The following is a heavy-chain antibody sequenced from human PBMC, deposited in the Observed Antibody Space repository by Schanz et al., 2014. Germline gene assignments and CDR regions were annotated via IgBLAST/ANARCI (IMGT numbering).Heavy chain of an antibody. V-gene: IGHV3-23*04. CDR1: GFTFSSYA. Sequence: EVQLVESGGGLVQPGGSLRLSCAASGFTFSSYAMSWVRQAPGKGLEWLSYISDSGTYTNYADSVKGRFTISRDNAKNTLYLQMNTLRPEDTAVYYCAKYRGYYRVSGSYRELEYWGQGTLVAVSS. D-gene: IGHD3-10*01. CDR2: ISDSGTYT. CDR3: AKYRGYYRVSGSYRELEY. J-gene: IGHJ4*02.